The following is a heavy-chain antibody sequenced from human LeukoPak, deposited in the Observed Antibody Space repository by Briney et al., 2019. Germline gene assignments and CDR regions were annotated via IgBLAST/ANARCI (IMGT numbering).Heavy chain of an antibody. V-gene: IGHV3-66*01. CDR3: ARERDVWGSYRYFDY. D-gene: IGHD3-16*02. CDR2: IYSGGST. Sequence: SGRSLRLSCAASGFTFDDYAMHWVRQAPGKGLEWVSVIYSGGSTYYSDSVKGRFTISRDNSKNTLYLQMNSLRAEDTAVYYCARERDVWGSYRYFDYWGQGTLVTVSS. J-gene: IGHJ4*02. CDR1: GFTFDDYA.